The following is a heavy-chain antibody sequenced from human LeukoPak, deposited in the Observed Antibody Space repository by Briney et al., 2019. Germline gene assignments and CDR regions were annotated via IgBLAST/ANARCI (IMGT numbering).Heavy chain of an antibody. J-gene: IGHJ5*02. V-gene: IGHV3-30-3*01. CDR3: ASTNYRGGTTGYNWFDP. CDR1: GFTFSNYA. Sequence: PGGSLRLSCAASGFTFSNYAMHWVCQAPGKGLEWVAVISYDGSNEYYADSVKGRFTISRDNSKNTPYLQMNSLRAEDTAMYYCASTNYRGGTTGYNWFDPWGQGTLVTVSS. CDR2: ISYDGSNE. D-gene: IGHD1-26*01.